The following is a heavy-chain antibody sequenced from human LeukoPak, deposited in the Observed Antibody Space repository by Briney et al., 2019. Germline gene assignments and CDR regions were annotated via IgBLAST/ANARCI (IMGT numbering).Heavy chain of an antibody. CDR2: ISAYNGNT. D-gene: IGHD3-22*01. V-gene: IGHV1-18*01. CDR1: GYTFTSYG. CDR3: ARDLSYDSSGYYHESFPSF. J-gene: IGHJ4*02. Sequence: ASVKVSCKASGYTFTSYGISWVRQAPGQGLEWMGWISAYNGNTNYAQKLQGRVTMTTDTSTSTTYMELRSLRSDDTAVYYCARDLSYDSSGYYHESFPSFWGQGTLVTVSS.